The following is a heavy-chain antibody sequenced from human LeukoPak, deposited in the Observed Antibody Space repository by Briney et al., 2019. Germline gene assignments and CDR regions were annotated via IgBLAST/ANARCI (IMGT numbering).Heavy chain of an antibody. J-gene: IGHJ4*02. CDR1: GGPIPISSSSYY. V-gene: IGHV4-39*01. CDR2: LYHSGST. Sequence: SEPLSLTCTVSGGPIPISSSSYYWGWIRQPPGKGLEWIGSLYHSGSTYDKPSLKGRVAISGDTSKNHVSLKLSSVTAADTAVYYCARHVAHTALDYWGQGILVTVFS. CDR3: ARHVAHTALDY. D-gene: IGHD5-18*01.